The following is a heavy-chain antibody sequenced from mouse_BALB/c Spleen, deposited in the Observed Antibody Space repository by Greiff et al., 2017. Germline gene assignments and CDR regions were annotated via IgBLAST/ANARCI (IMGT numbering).Heavy chain of an antibody. CDR2: ISSGSSTI. V-gene: IGHV5-17*02. CDR1: GFTFSSFG. CDR3: ARSWDRCDGGYYFDY. Sequence: EVMLVESGGGLVQPGGSRKLSCAASGFTFSSFGMHWVRQAPEKGLEWVAYISSGSSTIYYADTVKGRITISRDNPKNTLFLQMTSLRSEDTAMYYCARSWDRCDGGYYFDYWGQGTTLTVSS. J-gene: IGHJ2*01. D-gene: IGHD2-14*01.